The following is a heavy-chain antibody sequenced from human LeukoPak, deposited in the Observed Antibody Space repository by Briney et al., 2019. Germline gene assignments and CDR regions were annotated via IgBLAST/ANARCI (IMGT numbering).Heavy chain of an antibody. J-gene: IGHJ4*02. CDR3: ARVYCSSTSCQYYFDY. V-gene: IGHV1-3*01. Sequence: ASVKVSCKASGYTFTSYAMHWVRQAPGQRLEWMGWINAGNGNTKYSQKFQGRVTITRDTSASTAYMEMSSLRSEDTAVYYCARVYCSSTSCQYYFDYWGQGTLVTVSS. D-gene: IGHD2-2*01. CDR2: INAGNGNT. CDR1: GYTFTSYA.